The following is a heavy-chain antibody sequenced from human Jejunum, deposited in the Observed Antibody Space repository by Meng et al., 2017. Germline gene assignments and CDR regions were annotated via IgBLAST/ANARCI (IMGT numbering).Heavy chain of an antibody. CDR1: GYSFSSYG. V-gene: IGHV3-33*01. J-gene: IGHJ4*02. CDR3: ARDLGDSSTGFSFDH. Sequence: GESLKISCAGSGYSFSSYGMNWVRQAPGKGLDWVAVIWYAGGRTYYVDSVKGRFTISRDDSKNMLYLQMTTLRAEDTAVYSCARDLGDSSTGFSFDHWGQGTWVTVSS. D-gene: IGHD2-8*02. CDR2: IWYAGGRT.